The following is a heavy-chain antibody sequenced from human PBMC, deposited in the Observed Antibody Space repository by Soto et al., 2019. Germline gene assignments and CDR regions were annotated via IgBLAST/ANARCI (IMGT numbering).Heavy chain of an antibody. J-gene: IGHJ6*03. CDR3: ARDLLAGPNTAMVLMDYYYYYMDV. CDR2: INPSGGST. V-gene: IGHV1-46*03. D-gene: IGHD5-18*01. Sequence: ASVKVSCKASGYTFTSYYMHWVRQAPGQGLEWMGIINPSGGSTSYAQKFQGRVTMTRDTSTSTVYMELSSLRSEDTAVYYCARDLLAGPNTAMVLMDYYYYYMDVWGKGTTVTVSS. CDR1: GYTFTSYY.